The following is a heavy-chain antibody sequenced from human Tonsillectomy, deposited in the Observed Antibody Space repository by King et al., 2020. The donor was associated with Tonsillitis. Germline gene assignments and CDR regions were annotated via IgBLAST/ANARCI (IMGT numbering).Heavy chain of an antibody. CDR3: ARDTRPDY. CDR1: GFTFSSYA. D-gene: IGHD3-3*01. CDR2: ISYDGSNE. J-gene: IGHJ4*02. Sequence: VQLVESGGGVVQPGRSLRLSCAASGFTFSSYAMHWVRQAPGKGLEWVAVISYDGSNEYYADSVKGRFTISRDNSKNTLYLQMNSLRAEDTAVYYCARDTRPDYWGQGTLVTVSS. V-gene: IGHV3-30-3*01.